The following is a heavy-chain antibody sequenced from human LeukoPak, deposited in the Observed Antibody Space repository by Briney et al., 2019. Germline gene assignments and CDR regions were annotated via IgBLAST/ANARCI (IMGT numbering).Heavy chain of an antibody. J-gene: IGHJ4*02. CDR1: GFTFSTYN. D-gene: IGHD3-10*01. Sequence: PGGSLRLSCVASGFTFSTYNMNWVRRAPGKGLEWVSSISGSSSYRYYADSVKGRFTISRDNAKNSLYLQMNSLRAEDTAVYYCARVVGSGSYTATDYWGQGTLVTVSS. V-gene: IGHV3-21*01. CDR2: ISGSSSYR. CDR3: ARVVGSGSYTATDY.